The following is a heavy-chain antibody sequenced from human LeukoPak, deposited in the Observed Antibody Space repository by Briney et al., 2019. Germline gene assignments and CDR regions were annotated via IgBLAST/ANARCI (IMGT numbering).Heavy chain of an antibody. CDR1: GFTFSSYW. D-gene: IGHD3-10*01. V-gene: IGHV3-74*01. CDR3: AKGGGSGSYYFDY. CDR2: INSDGSST. J-gene: IGHJ4*02. Sequence: SGGSLRLSCAASGFTFSSYWMHWVRQAPGKGLVWVSRINSDGSSTSYADSVKGRFTISRDNAKNTLYLQMNSLRAEDTAVYYCAKGGGSGSYYFDYWGQGTLVTVSS.